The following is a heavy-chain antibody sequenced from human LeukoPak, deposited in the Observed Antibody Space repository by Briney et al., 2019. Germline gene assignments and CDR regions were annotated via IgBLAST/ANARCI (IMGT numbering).Heavy chain of an antibody. Sequence: TGGSLRLSCAASGFTFSSYSMNWVRQAPGKGLEWVAIISYDGSNKDYAESVKGRFTISRDNSKNTVNLQMNSLRAEDTAVYYCAKAYEAYCGGDCYSFFDYWGQGTLVTVSS. CDR3: AKAYEAYCGGDCYSFFDY. V-gene: IGHV3-30*18. CDR2: ISYDGSNK. J-gene: IGHJ4*02. D-gene: IGHD2-21*02. CDR1: GFTFSSYS.